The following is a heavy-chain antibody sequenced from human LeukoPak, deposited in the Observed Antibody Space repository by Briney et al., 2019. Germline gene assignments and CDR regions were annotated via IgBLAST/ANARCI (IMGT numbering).Heavy chain of an antibody. V-gene: IGHV1-2*06. CDR3: ARASTPHDFWSGYATYYYYMDV. D-gene: IGHD3-3*01. CDR1: GYTFTGYY. J-gene: IGHJ6*03. Sequence: ASVKVSCKASGYTFTGYYMHWVRQAPGQGLEWMGRINPNSGGTNYAQKFQGRVTMTRDTSISTAYMELSRLRSDDTAVYYCARASTPHDFWSGYATYYYYMDVWGKGTTVTVSS. CDR2: INPNSGGT.